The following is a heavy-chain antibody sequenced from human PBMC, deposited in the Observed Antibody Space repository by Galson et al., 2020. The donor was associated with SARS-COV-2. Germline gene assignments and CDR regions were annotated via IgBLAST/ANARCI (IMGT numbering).Heavy chain of an antibody. CDR3: ARVSSGSYFPYYYYGMDV. Sequence: ASVKVSCKASGYTFTGYYMKWVGQVNGQGFEWMGWINPNSGGTNYAQKFQGRVTMTRDTSISTAYMELSRLRSDDTAVYYCARVSSGSYFPYYYYGMDVWGQGTTVTVSS. CDR1: GYTFTGYY. CDR2: INPNSGGT. D-gene: IGHD1-26*01. V-gene: IGHV1-2*02. J-gene: IGHJ6*02.